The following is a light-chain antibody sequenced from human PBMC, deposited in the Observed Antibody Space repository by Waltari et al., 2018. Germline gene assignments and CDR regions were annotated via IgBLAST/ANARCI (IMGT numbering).Light chain of an antibody. J-gene: IGLJ1*01. Sequence: QPVLTQPPSVSGAPGQSVTISCTGTRSNIGAGYDVHWYRQLPGTAPKLLIYTNYNRPSWVPDRFSGSKSDTSAYLVIAGLQAEDEADYYCQSFDSSLSDVFGTGTKVTVL. CDR3: QSFDSSLSDV. CDR2: TNY. CDR1: RSNIGAGYD. V-gene: IGLV1-40*01.